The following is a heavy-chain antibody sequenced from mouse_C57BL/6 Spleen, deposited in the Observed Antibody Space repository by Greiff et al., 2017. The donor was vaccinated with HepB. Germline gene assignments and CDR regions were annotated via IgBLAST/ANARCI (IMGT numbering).Heavy chain of an antibody. V-gene: IGHV3-6*01. CDR2: ISYDGSN. Sequence: ESGPGLVKPSQSLSLTCSVTGYSITSGYYWNWIRQFPGNKLEWMGYISYDGSNNYNPSLKNRISITRDTSKNQFFLKLNSVTTEDTATYDCASDYYGSSYWYFDVWGTGTTVTVSS. D-gene: IGHD1-1*01. CDR1: GYSITSGYY. CDR3: ASDYYGSSYWYFDV. J-gene: IGHJ1*03.